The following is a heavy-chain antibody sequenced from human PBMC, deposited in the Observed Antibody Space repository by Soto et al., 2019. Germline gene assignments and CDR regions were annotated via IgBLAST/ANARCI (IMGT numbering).Heavy chain of an antibody. CDR2: IYYSGST. Sequence: HVQLQESGPGLVKPSQTLSLTCTVSGGSISSGGYYWSWIRQHPGKGLEWIGYIYYSGSTYYNPSLKSRVTISVDTSKNQFSLKLSSVTAADTAVYYCARGMKLSSATKNWFDPWGQGTLVTVSS. CDR3: ARGMKLSSATKNWFDP. V-gene: IGHV4-31*03. J-gene: IGHJ5*02. D-gene: IGHD6-25*01. CDR1: GGSISSGGYY.